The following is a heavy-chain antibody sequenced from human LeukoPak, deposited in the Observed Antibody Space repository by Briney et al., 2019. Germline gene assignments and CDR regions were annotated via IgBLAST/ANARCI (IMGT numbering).Heavy chain of an antibody. D-gene: IGHD2-2*01. CDR3: AKDLGYQLLY. Sequence: GSLRLSCEASDFDFSSHAMTWVRQPPGKGLEWIGEIHPSGGINYSPSLRSRATLSMDKSKNQFSLELSSVTAADTAVYYCAKDLGYQLLYWGQGTLVTVSS. CDR2: IHPSGGI. J-gene: IGHJ4*02. V-gene: IGHV4-4*02. CDR1: DFDFSSHA.